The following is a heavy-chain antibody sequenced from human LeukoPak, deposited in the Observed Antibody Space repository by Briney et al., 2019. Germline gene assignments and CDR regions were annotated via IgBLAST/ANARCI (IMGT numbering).Heavy chain of an antibody. CDR3: ARATRYSSSWYNY. J-gene: IGHJ4*02. CDR2: IYYSGST. D-gene: IGHD6-13*01. V-gene: IGHV4-39*01. CDR1: GVSFSSYY. Sequence: SETLSLTCAVYGVSFSSYYWGWIRQPPGKGLEWIGSIYYSGSTYYNPSLKSRVTISVDTSKNQFSLKLSSVTAADTAVYYCARATRYSSSWYNYWGQGTLVTVSS.